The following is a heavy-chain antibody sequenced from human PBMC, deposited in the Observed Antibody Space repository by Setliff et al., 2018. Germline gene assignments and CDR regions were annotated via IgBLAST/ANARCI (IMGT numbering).Heavy chain of an antibody. J-gene: IGHJ4*02. CDR1: GFTFSSYS. CDR2: ISSSSSTI. V-gene: IGHV3-48*01. D-gene: IGHD6-6*01. Sequence: GGSLRLSCAASGFTFSSYSMNWVRQAPGKGLEWVPYISSSSSTIYYADSVKGRFTISRDNAKNSLYLQMNSLRAEDTAVYYCARVSGREQLEDYFDYWGQGTLVTVSS. CDR3: ARVSGREQLEDYFDY.